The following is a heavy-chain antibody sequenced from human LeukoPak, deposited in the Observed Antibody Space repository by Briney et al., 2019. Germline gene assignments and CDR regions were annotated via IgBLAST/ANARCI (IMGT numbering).Heavy chain of an antibody. D-gene: IGHD3-10*01. Sequence: GGSLRLSCAASGFTFSDNWMHWVRQAPGKGLVWVSVISSDGRSTIYADSVKGRFTISRDNAKNTLYLQMDSLRAEDTAVYYCAKAAYYYGSGRDPFDYWGQGTLVTVSS. V-gene: IGHV3-74*01. CDR2: ISSDGRST. CDR3: AKAAYYYGSGRDPFDY. CDR1: GFTFSDNW. J-gene: IGHJ4*02.